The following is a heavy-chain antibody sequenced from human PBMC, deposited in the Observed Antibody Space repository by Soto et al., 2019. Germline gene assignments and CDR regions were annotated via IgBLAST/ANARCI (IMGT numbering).Heavy chain of an antibody. CDR1: CYTFRNYG. V-gene: IGHV1-18*01. J-gene: IGHJ4*02. CDR3: AKEEDSQALDF. CDR2: ISPFNGNI. Sequence: GXSVKVCSKAACYTFRNYGISWERQAPGQGLEWMGWISPFNGNIKFGQKFQGRVTMTTDTSTSIAYMELTSLTSDDTAVYYCAKEEDSQALDFWGQGPLVTLSS.